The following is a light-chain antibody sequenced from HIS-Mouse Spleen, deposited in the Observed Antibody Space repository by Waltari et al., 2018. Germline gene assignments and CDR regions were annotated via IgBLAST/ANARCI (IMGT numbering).Light chain of an antibody. V-gene: IGLV8-61*01. CDR1: SGSVSTSYY. J-gene: IGLJ3*02. CDR3: VLYMGSGISV. CDR2: STN. Sequence: QTVVTQEPSFSVSPGGTVTLTCGLSSGSVSTSYYPSWYQQTPGQAPRTLSYSTNTRSSGVPARVSGSILGNKAALTITGAQADDESDYYCVLYMGSGISVFGGGTKLTVL.